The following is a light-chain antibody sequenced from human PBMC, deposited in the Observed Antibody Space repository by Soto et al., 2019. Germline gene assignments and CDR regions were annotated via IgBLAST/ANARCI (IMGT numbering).Light chain of an antibody. J-gene: IGKJ5*01. Sequence: GDRVAITCRASQDIGSFLAWYQQKPGKAPKLLIYKASSLESGVPSRFSGSGSGTEFTLTISSLQPDDFATYYCQQYNSYSITFGQGTRLEIK. CDR3: QQYNSYSIT. V-gene: IGKV1-5*03. CDR2: KAS. CDR1: QDIGSF.